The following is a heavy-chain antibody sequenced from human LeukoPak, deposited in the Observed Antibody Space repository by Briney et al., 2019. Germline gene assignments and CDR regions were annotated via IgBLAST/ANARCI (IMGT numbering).Heavy chain of an antibody. CDR2: VGIAADT. D-gene: IGHD1-26*01. V-gene: IGHV3-13*01. CDR3: VRQKKSHGNFDY. J-gene: IGHJ4*02. CDR1: GFTFSDHA. Sequence: PGGSLRLSCEASGFTFSDHAMHWVRQAPGKGLEWVSAVGIAADTFYPGSVKGRFTISRENAKNSLYLQMNSLRVEDTAVYYCVRQKKSHGNFDYWGQGTLVTVSS.